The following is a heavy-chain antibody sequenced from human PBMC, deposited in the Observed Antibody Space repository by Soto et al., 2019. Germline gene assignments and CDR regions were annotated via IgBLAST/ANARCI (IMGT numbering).Heavy chain of an antibody. Sequence: SETLSLTCTVSGGSISSGGYYWSWIRQHPGKGLEWIGYIYYSGSTYYNPSLRSRVTISVDTSKNQFSLKLSSVTAADTAVYYCARGGYCISTSCRWFDPWGQGTLVTVSS. CDR1: GGSISSGGYY. V-gene: IGHV4-31*03. CDR2: IYYSGST. D-gene: IGHD2-2*01. CDR3: ARGGYCISTSCRWFDP. J-gene: IGHJ5*02.